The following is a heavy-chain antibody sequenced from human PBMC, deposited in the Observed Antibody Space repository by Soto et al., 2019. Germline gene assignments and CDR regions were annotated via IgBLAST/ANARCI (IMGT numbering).Heavy chain of an antibody. CDR3: ARGTEGYSNYVCDY. D-gene: IGHD4-4*01. CDR2: IIPIFGTA. J-gene: IGHJ4*02. CDR1: GGNFSSYA. V-gene: IGHV1-69*01. Sequence: QVQLVQSGAEVKKPGSSVKVSCKASGGNFSSYAISWVRQAPGQGLEWMGGIIPIFGTANYEQQFQGRVTITADESASTAYMALSSLRSEDTAVYSGARGTEGYSNYVCDYWGQGTLVTVSS.